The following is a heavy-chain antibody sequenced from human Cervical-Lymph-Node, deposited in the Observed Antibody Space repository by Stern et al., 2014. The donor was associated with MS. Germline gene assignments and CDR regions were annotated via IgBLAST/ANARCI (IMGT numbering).Heavy chain of an antibody. D-gene: IGHD6-6*01. CDR3: VRGGSGQLVGPFQH. CDR1: GYSFISDW. V-gene: IGHV5-51*03. CDR2: IYPGDSDT. Sequence: VQLVESGAEVKKLGDSLKISCKASGYSFISDWIGWVRQVPGKGLGWMGNIYPGDSDTRYSPSFQGLVTISADKSITTAYLQWNSLKASDTALYYCVRGGSGQLVGPFQHWGQGTLLAVTS. J-gene: IGHJ1*01.